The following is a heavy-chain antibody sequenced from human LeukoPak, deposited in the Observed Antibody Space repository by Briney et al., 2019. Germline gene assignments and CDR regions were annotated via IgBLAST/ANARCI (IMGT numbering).Heavy chain of an antibody. CDR3: ARVRGGRSWYYYGMDV. J-gene: IGHJ6*02. V-gene: IGHV3-30-3*01. CDR2: ISYDGDNE. Sequence: GGSLRLSCAASGFTFSNFAMHWVRQAPGKGLEWVPEISYDGDNEYYADSVKGQFTISRDNSKDRLYLQMNSLRPEDTAMYYCARVRGGRSWYYYGMDVWGRGTTVTVSS. CDR1: GFTFSNFA. D-gene: IGHD3-16*01.